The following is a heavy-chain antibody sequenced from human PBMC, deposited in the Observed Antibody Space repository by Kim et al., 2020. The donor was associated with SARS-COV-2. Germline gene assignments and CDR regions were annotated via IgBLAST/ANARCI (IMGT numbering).Heavy chain of an antibody. Sequence: ASVKVSCKASGYTFTSYGISWVRQAPGQGLEWMGWISAYNGNTNYAQKLQGRVTMTTDTSTSTAYMELRSLRSDDTAVYYCARVMVLTGYYKKSGGAFDIWGQGTMVTVSS. CDR1: GYTFTSYG. V-gene: IGHV1-18*01. CDR2: ISAYNGNT. J-gene: IGHJ3*02. CDR3: ARVMVLTGYYKKSGGAFDI. D-gene: IGHD3-9*01.